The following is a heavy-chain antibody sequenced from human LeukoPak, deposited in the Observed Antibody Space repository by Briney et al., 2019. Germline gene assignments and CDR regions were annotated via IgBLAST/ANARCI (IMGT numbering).Heavy chain of an antibody. J-gene: IGHJ4*02. Sequence: GGSLRLSCAASGFTFSSYAMNWVRQAPGKGLEWVSAISGSGGSTYYVDSVKGRFTISRDNSKNTLFLQMNSLRAEDTAVYYCAREAITMVRGVKVKYFDYWGQGTLVTVSS. V-gene: IGHV3-23*01. CDR3: AREAITMVRGVKVKYFDY. D-gene: IGHD3-10*01. CDR2: ISGSGGST. CDR1: GFTFSSYA.